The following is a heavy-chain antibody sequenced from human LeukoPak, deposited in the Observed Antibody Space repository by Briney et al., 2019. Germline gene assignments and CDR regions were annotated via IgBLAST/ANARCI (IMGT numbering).Heavy chain of an antibody. V-gene: IGHV1-3*01. J-gene: IGHJ3*02. CDR3: ARPTGATVTYDAFNI. CDR1: GYTFTSYV. CDR2: INAGNGNT. Sequence: ASVKVSCKASGYTFTSYVMHWVRQAPGQRLEWMGWINAGNGNTKYSQKFQGRVTITRDTSASTAYMELSSLRSEDTAVYYCARPTGATVTYDAFNIWGQGTMVTVSS. D-gene: IGHD4-17*01.